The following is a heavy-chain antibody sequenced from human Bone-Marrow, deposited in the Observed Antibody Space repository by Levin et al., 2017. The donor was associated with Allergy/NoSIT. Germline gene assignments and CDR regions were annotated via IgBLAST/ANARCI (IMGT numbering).Heavy chain of an antibody. V-gene: IGHV4-59*08. CDR3: ARRITMVRGVPNNWFDP. Sequence: SCTVSGGSISSYYWSWIRQPPGKGLEWIGYIYYSGSTNYNPSLKIRVTISVDTSKNQFPLKLSCVTAADTAVYYCARRITMVRGVPNNWFDPWGQGTLVTVSS. J-gene: IGHJ5*02. D-gene: IGHD3-10*01. CDR1: GGSISSYY. CDR2: IYYSGST.